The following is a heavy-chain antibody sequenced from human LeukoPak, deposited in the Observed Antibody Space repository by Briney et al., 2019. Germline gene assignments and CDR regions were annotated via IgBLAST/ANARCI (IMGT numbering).Heavy chain of an antibody. V-gene: IGHV3-11*01. J-gene: IGHJ4*02. Sequence: GGSLRLSCAASGSTLSDYYMSWLRQAPGKGLEWISYISSSGSNIYYADSVKGRFTMSRDNAKGSLYLQMNSLRAEDTAIYYCARRRDYFDYWGQGTLVTVSS. CDR2: ISSSGSNI. CDR3: ARRRDYFDY. CDR1: GSTLSDYY.